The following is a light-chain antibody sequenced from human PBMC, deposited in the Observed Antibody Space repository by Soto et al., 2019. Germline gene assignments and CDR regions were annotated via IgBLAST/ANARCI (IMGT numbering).Light chain of an antibody. Sequence: DIQMTQSPSTLSAFVGDRVTITFRASQSIGRWLAWYQQKPGKAPKLLIYDASSLESGVPSRFSGSGSGTEFTLTISSLQPDDFATYYCQQYNTYSPERTFGQGTKVDIK. CDR1: QSIGRW. CDR3: QQYNTYSPERT. J-gene: IGKJ1*01. V-gene: IGKV1-5*01. CDR2: DAS.